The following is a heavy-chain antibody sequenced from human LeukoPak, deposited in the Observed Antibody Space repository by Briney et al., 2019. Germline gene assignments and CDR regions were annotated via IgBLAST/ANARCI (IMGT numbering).Heavy chain of an antibody. D-gene: IGHD3-22*01. V-gene: IGHV3-23*01. J-gene: IGHJ4*02. Sequence: GGSLRLSCAASGFTFSSYAMSWVRQAPGKGLEWVSAISGSGGSTYYADSVKGRFTISRDNSKNTLYLQMNSLRAEDTAVYYCAKDSYDSSGYYFMGAHLTFDYWGQGTLVTVSS. CDR2: ISGSGGST. CDR3: AKDSYDSSGYYFMGAHLTFDY. CDR1: GFTFSSYA.